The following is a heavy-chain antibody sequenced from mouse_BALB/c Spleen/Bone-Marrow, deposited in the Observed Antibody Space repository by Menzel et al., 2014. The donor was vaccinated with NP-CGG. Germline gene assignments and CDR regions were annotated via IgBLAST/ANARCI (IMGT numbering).Heavy chain of an antibody. J-gene: IGHJ4*01. D-gene: IGHD2-12*01. CDR3: ARNAFYRGYAMDY. Sequence: EVQLVESGGGLVQPGGSLKLSCATSGFTFSGYYMYWVRQTPEKRLEWVAYISNGGGSTYYPDTVKGRFTISRDNAMNTLYLQMSRLKSEDTAMYYCARNAFYRGYAMDYWGQGTSVTVSS. CDR2: ISNGGGST. CDR1: GFTFSGYY. V-gene: IGHV5-12*02.